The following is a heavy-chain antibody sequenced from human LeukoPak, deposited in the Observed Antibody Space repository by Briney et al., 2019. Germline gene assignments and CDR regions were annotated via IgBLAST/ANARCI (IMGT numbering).Heavy chain of an antibody. CDR3: ARLHYDVLTGPFDY. V-gene: IGHV3-66*04. Sequence: GGSLRLSCAAAGFTFTSYSMNWVRQAPGKGLEWVSIIYSGGATFYADSVKGRFTISRENSKNTLWLQMNSPRAEDTAVYYCARLHYDVLTGPFDYWGQGTLVTVSS. J-gene: IGHJ4*02. CDR1: GFTFTSYS. CDR2: IYSGGAT. D-gene: IGHD3-9*01.